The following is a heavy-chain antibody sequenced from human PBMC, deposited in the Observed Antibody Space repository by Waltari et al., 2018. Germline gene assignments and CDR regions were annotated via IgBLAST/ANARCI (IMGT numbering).Heavy chain of an antibody. J-gene: IGHJ4*02. CDR1: GGTFSSYA. Sequence: QVQLVQSGAAVKKPGSSVKVSCTASGGTFSSYALSWVRQAPGQGLEWMGGIIPIFGTANYAQKFQGRVTITTDESTSTAYMELSSLRSEDTAVYYCARGGARWLQSYYFDYWGQGTLVTVSS. CDR2: IIPIFGTA. D-gene: IGHD4-4*01. V-gene: IGHV1-69*05. CDR3: ARGGARWLQSYYFDY.